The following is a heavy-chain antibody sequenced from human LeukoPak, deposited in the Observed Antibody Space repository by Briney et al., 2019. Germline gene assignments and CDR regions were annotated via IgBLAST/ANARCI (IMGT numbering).Heavy chain of an antibody. D-gene: IGHD3-3*01. J-gene: IGHJ4*02. V-gene: IGHV4-59*08. CDR3: ARRYDFWSGYFDY. CDR1: GGSISSYY. CDR2: IYYSGST. Sequence: SETLSLTCTVSGGSISSYYWSWTRQPPGKGLEWIGYIYYSGSTNYNPSLKSRVTISVDTSKNQFSLKLSSVTAADTAVYYCARRYDFWSGYFDYWGQGTLVTVSS.